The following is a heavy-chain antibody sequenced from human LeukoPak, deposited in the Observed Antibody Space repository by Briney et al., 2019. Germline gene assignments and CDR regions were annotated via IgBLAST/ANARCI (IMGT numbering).Heavy chain of an antibody. CDR3: AKRRGYDYGYFDY. J-gene: IGHJ4*01. V-gene: IGHV3-23*01. Sequence: GGSLRLSCAASGFTFSSYGMNWVRQAPGKGLVWVSGISSRGGSTYYADSVKGRFTISRDNSKNTLYLQMNSLRAEDTAVYYCAKRRGYDYGYFDYWGQGTLVTVSS. CDR1: GFTFSSYG. CDR2: ISSRGGST. D-gene: IGHD5-12*01.